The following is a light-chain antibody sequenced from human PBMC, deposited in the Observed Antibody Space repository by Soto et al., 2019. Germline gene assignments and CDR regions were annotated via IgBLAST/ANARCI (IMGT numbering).Light chain of an antibody. Sequence: EIVLTQSPGTLSLSPGERAILSCRASRTVTSSFLAWYQQKSGQAPRLLIYGASTRATGIPDRFSGSASETDFTLTISSLEPEDFAVYYCQQYDDSSWTFGQGTKVEIK. V-gene: IGKV3-20*01. CDR1: RTVTSSF. J-gene: IGKJ1*01. CDR3: QQYDDSSWT. CDR2: GAS.